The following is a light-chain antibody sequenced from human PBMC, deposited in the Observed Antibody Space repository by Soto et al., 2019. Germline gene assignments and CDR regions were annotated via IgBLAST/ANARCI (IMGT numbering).Light chain of an antibody. CDR3: AAWDDSLSGHWV. CDR2: RNN. J-gene: IGLJ3*02. Sequence: QSVLTQPPSASGTPGQRVTISCSGSSSNIGSNYVYWYQQLPGTAPKLLIYRNNQRPSGVPDRFSGSKSGTSASLAISGLQSEDEADYYCAAWDDSLSGHWVFGGGTKLTV. CDR1: SSNIGSNY. V-gene: IGLV1-47*01.